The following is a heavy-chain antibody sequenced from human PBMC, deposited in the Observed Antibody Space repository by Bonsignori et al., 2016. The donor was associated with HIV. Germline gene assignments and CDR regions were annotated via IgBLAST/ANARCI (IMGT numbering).Heavy chain of an antibody. CDR2: INHSGST. V-gene: IGHV4-34*01. Sequence: SETLSLTCAVYGGSFSGYYWSWIRQPPGKGLEWIGEINHSGSTNYNPSLKSRVTISVDTSKNQFSLKLSSVTAADTAVYYCARALYYDFWSGYYNDCYFDYWGQGTLVTVSS. D-gene: IGHD3-3*01. CDR3: ARALYYDFWSGYYNDCYFDY. J-gene: IGHJ4*02. CDR1: GGSFSGYY.